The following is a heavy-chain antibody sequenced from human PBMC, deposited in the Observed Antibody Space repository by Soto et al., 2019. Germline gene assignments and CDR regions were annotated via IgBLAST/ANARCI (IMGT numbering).Heavy chain of an antibody. D-gene: IGHD3-22*01. CDR1: GYTFTGYY. J-gene: IGHJ5*02. Sequence: ASVKVSCKASGYTFTGYYMHWVRQAPGQGLEWMGWINPNSGGTNYAQKFQGRVTMTRDTSISTAYMELSRLRSDDTDVYYCARDLERWLYYYDSSGYSPWGQGTLVTVSS. V-gene: IGHV1-2*02. CDR3: ARDLERWLYYYDSSGYSP. CDR2: INPNSGGT.